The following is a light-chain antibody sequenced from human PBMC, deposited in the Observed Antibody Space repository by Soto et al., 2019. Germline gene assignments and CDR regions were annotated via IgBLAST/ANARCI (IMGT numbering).Light chain of an antibody. CDR3: CSYVSSSTFWV. Sequence: SALTQPASVSGSPGQSTTISCTGTSSDVGSYNVVSWYQQHPGKAPKLIIYEGSKRPSGVSNRFSGSKSGNTASLTISGLQAEDEADYYCCSYVSSSTFWVFGGGTKLTVL. V-gene: IGLV2-23*03. J-gene: IGLJ3*02. CDR1: SSDVGSYNV. CDR2: EGS.